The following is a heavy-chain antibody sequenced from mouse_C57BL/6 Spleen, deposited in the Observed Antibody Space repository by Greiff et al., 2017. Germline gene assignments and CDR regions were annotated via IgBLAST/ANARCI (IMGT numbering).Heavy chain of an antibody. CDR1: GYTFTDYN. J-gene: IGHJ1*03. CDR2: INPNNGGT. D-gene: IGHD2-2*01. CDR3: ARERPLWLRYCDV. V-gene: IGHV1-22*01. Sequence: EVQLQESGPELVKPGASVKMSCKASGYTFTDYNMHWVKQSHGKSLEWIGYINPNNGGTSYNQKFKGKATLTVNKSSSTAYMELRSLTSEDSAVYYCARERPLWLRYCDVWGTGTTVTVSS.